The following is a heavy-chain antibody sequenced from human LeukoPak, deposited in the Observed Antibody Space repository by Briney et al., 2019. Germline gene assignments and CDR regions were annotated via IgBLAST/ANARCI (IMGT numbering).Heavy chain of an antibody. CDR3: ASARIDFWSGYHYYYGMDV. V-gene: IGHV3-74*01. CDR1: GFTFSSYW. CDR2: INSDGSST. Sequence: GGSLRLSCAASGFTFSSYWMHWVRQAPGKGLVWVSRINSDGSSTSYADSVKGRFTISRDNAKNTLYLQMNSLRAEDTAVYYCASARIDFWSGYHYYYGMDVWGQGTTVTVSS. D-gene: IGHD3-3*01. J-gene: IGHJ6*02.